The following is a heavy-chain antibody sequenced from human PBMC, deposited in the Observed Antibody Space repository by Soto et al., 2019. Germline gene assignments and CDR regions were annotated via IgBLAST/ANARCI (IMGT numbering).Heavy chain of an antibody. CDR1: GFIFSSYG. CDR3: ARGPMTTVTAWGGGYFDL. V-gene: IGHV3-33*01. J-gene: IGHJ2*01. Sequence: QVQLVESGGGVVQPGRSLRLSCATSGFIFSSYGMHWVRQGPGKGLEWVAVIWYDGTNKYYADSVNGRFTISRDDSKNTLQLQMNSLRAEDTAVYYCARGPMTTVTAWGGGYFDLWGRGTLVTVSS. D-gene: IGHD4-17*01. CDR2: IWYDGTNK.